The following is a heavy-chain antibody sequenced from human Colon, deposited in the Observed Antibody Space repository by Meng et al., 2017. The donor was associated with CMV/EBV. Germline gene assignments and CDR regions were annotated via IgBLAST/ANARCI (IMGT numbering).Heavy chain of an antibody. CDR2: IGNRGTTI. J-gene: IGHJ4*02. V-gene: IGHV3-11*01. CDR1: GFTLSDYY. D-gene: IGHD3-10*01. Sequence: LRHSCAASGFTLSDYYMTWYRQAPGKGLEWVSYIGNRGTTIYYADSVKGRFTISRDNAKNSLYLQMNSLRAEDTAVYFCARYYYGLDYWGQGTLVTVSS. CDR3: ARYYYGLDY.